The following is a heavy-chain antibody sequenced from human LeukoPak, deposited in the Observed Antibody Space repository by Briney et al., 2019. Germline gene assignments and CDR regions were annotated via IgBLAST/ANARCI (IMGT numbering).Heavy chain of an antibody. CDR1: GYTFTSYD. D-gene: IGHD3-3*01. V-gene: IGHV1-8*01. CDR3: ARGLTILGVVIIGVFDI. Sequence: ASVKVSCKASGYTFTSYDINWVRQATGQGLEWMGWMNPNSGNTGYAQKFQGRVTMTRNTSISTAYMELSSLRSEDTAVYYCARGLTILGVVIIGVFDIWGKGKMVTVSS. J-gene: IGHJ3*02. CDR2: MNPNSGNT.